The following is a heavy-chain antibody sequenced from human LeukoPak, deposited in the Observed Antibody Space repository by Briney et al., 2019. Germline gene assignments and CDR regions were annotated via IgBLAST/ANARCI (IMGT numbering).Heavy chain of an antibody. CDR3: ARYCGGDCPHAFDI. J-gene: IGHJ3*02. Sequence: XKAXXYTXXXYGISWVRQAPGQGLEWMGWISAYNGNTNYAQKLQGRVTMTTDTSTSTAYMEQRRLRSDDTAVYYCARYCGGDCPHAFDIWGQGTMVTVSS. CDR2: ISAYNGNT. D-gene: IGHD2-21*02. CDR1: XYTXXXYG. V-gene: IGHV1-18*01.